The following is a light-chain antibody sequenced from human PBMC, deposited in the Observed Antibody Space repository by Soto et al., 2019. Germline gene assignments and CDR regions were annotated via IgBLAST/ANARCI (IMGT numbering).Light chain of an antibody. CDR3: CSYAGSSTYV. V-gene: IGLV2-23*01. CDR1: SSDVGTYNL. CDR2: EGS. J-gene: IGLJ1*01. Sequence: QSVLTQPASVSGSPGQSITISCTGTSSDVGTYNLVSWYQHHPGKAPKLMIYEGSKRPSGVSNRFYGSKSGNTASLTISGLQAEDEADYYCCSYAGSSTYVVGTGTKLTVL.